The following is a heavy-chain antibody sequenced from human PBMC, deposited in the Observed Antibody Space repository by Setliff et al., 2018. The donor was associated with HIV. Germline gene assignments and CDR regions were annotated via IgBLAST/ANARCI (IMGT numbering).Heavy chain of an antibody. D-gene: IGHD3-22*01. CDR1: GGSIDSFSYY. Sequence: SETLSLTCAVSGGSIDSFSYYWGWIRQTPGKELEWIGNIYHSGSTNYNPSLKSRAAISVDRSKRHFFLKLTSVTAADTAAYFCARTRYYYDSSDRYWVIDSWGPGTLVTVSS. CDR3: ARTRYYYDSSDRYWVIDS. J-gene: IGHJ5*01. V-gene: IGHV4-39*07. CDR2: IYHSGST.